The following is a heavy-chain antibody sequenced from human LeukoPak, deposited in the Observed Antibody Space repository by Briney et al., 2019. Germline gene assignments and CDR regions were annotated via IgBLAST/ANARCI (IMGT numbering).Heavy chain of an antibody. D-gene: IGHD3-10*01. CDR1: GFTFSSYA. CDR2: ISSSSSYI. V-gene: IGHV3-21*01. J-gene: IGHJ6*02. Sequence: GGSLRLSCAASGFTFSSYAMHWVRQAPGKGLEWVSSISSSSSYIYYADSVQGRFTISRDNAKNSLYLQMNSLRAEDTAVYYCARSRSYGSGSYYYYAMDVWGQGTTVTVSS. CDR3: ARSRSYGSGSYYYYAMDV.